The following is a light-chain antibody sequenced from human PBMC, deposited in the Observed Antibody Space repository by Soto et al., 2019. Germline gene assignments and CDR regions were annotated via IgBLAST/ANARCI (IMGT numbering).Light chain of an antibody. J-gene: IGKJ1*01. Sequence: DIQMTQSPSSLSASVGDRVTITCRASQSISCYLNWYQQKPGKAPKLLIYAASSLQSVVPLRFSGRGYGTDFTLPISNLQAEDFATYYCQQSYRTHRTFIQGTKVEIQ. CDR2: AAS. CDR1: QSISCY. V-gene: IGKV1-39*01. CDR3: QQSYRTHRT.